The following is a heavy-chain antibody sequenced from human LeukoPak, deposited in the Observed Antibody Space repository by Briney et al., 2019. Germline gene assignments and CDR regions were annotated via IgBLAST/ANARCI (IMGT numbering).Heavy chain of an antibody. V-gene: IGHV1-2*02. CDR3: AAERYGGISDCCNFEI. J-gene: IGHJ3*02. CDR1: GYTFTGYY. D-gene: IGHD4-23*01. CDR2: INPNSGGT. Sequence: ASVKVSCNASGYTFTGYYMHWVRQAPGQGLEWMGWINPNSGGTNYAQKFQGRVTMTRDTSISTAYMELSSLRSEDTAVYYCAAERYGGISDCCNFEIWGQGTMVTVSS.